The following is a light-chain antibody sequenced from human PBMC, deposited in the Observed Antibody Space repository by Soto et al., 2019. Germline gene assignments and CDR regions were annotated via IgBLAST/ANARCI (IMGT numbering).Light chain of an antibody. Sequence: SYELTQPPSVSVSPGQTASITCSGDELGDKPASWYQQKPGQSPVLVIFEDNKRPSGIPERFSGSNSGNTATLTISGTQTMDEADYYCQAWDSTTAAFGGGTKLTVL. V-gene: IGLV3-1*01. CDR1: ELGDKP. J-gene: IGLJ2*01. CDR2: EDN. CDR3: QAWDSTTAA.